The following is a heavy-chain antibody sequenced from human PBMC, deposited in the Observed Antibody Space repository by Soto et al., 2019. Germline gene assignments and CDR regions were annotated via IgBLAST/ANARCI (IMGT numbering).Heavy chain of an antibody. CDR1: GFTFSNAW. D-gene: IGHD6-13*01. Sequence: EVQLVESGGGLVKPGGSLRLSCAASGFTFSNAWMSWVRQAPGKGLEWVGRLRSKADGGTTDYTAPVKGRFTISTDXSNNTLYLQMNSLKTEATAVYYCTTGIPTAGRGIQHWGQGTLVTVSS. CDR2: LRSKADGGTT. V-gene: IGHV3-15*01. J-gene: IGHJ1*01. CDR3: TTGIPTAGRGIQH.